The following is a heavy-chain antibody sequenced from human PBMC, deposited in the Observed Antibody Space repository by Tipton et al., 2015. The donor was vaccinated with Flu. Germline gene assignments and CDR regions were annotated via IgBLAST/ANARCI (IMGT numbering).Heavy chain of an antibody. D-gene: IGHD6-13*01. J-gene: IGHJ4*02. CDR2: ISYDGSNK. V-gene: IGHV3-30-3*01. CDR1: GFTFSSYA. CDR3: ARDVGAAGTSFDY. Sequence: SLRLSCAASGFTFSSYAMHWVRQAPGKGLEWVAVISYDGSNKYYADSVKGRFTISRDNAKNSLYLQMNSLRAEDTAVYYCARDVGAAGTSFDYWGQGTLVTVSS.